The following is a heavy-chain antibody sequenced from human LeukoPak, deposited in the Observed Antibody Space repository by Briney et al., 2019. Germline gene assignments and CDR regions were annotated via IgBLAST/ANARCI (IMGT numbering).Heavy chain of an antibody. V-gene: IGHV7-4-1*02. J-gene: IGHJ5*02. CDR2: INTNTGDP. CDR1: GYTFTSYA. Sequence: ASVKVSCKASGYTFTSYAMNWVRQAPGQGLEWMGWINTNTGDPTYAQGFTGRFVFSLDTSVSTAYLQISSLKAEDTAVYYCARGLLLWFGELWEDNWFDPWGQGTLVTVSS. CDR3: ARGLLLWFGELWEDNWFDP. D-gene: IGHD3-10*01.